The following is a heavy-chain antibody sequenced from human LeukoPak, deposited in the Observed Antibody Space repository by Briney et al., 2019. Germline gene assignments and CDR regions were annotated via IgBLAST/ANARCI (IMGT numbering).Heavy chain of an antibody. V-gene: IGHV1-2*02. CDR2: INPNNGGT. CDR3: TRHSAIAEAGVSCYFDY. Sequence: ASVKVSFKASGYTFTRYYMHWVRQAPGQGREGMGLINPNNGGTNYAQKFQGRVTMNRDTSINAAYIELSRLTSDHSAGYYCTRHSAIAEAGVSCYFDYWGQGTLVAVFS. CDR1: GYTFTRYY. J-gene: IGHJ4*02. D-gene: IGHD6-13*01.